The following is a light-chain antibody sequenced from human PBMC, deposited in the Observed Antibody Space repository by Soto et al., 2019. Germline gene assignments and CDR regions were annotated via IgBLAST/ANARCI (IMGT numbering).Light chain of an antibody. Sequence: QSVLTQPASVSGSPGQSITISCTGTGSDVGGYRYVSWNQQHPGKAPKLMIYDVSNRPSGVSDRFSGSKSGNTASLTFSGLQSEDEADYYCDSYTSSSSYVFGTGTKVTV. V-gene: IGLV2-14*01. CDR2: DVS. CDR3: DSYTSSSSYV. CDR1: GSDVGGYRY. J-gene: IGLJ1*01.